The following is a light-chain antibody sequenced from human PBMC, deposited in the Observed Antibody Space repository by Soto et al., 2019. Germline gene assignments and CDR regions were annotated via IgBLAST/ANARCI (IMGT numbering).Light chain of an antibody. V-gene: IGKV1-5*03. CDR2: KAS. J-gene: IGKJ1*01. CDR3: QHYNSYSEA. CDR1: PSISSW. Sequence: DIQMTQSPSTLSGSVGVRVTITCRASPSISSWLAWYQQKPGKAPKLLIYKASTLKSGVPSRFSGSRSGTEFTLTLSSLQPDDFATYYCQHYNSYSEAFGQGPKVERK.